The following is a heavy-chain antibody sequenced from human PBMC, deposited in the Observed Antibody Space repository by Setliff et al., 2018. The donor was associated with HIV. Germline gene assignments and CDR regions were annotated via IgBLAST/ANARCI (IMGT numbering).Heavy chain of an antibody. V-gene: IGHV1-46*01. D-gene: IGHD3-16*01. CDR3: TRAFPPMIPAAFDI. CDR1: GFSFSRHY. CDR2: INPSDGIA. Sequence: ASVKVSCKASGFSFSRHYMHWVRQAPGEGLEWVAMINPSDGIASYAQKFQDRVVVTRDTYRSIVYMELSSLLSEDTAVYFCTRAFPPMIPAAFDIWGLGTLVTVSS. J-gene: IGHJ3*02.